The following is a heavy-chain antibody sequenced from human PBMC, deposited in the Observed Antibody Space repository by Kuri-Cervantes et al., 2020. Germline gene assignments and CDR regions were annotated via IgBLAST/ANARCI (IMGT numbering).Heavy chain of an antibody. Sequence: SETLSLTCTVSGGSISNYYWSWIRQPAGKGLEWIGRIYTSGSTNYNPSLKSRVTMSVDTSENQFSLKLSSVTAADTAVYYCARGARGYSDRENWFDPWGQGTLVTVSS. V-gene: IGHV4-4*07. CDR1: GGSISNYY. CDR2: IYTSGST. D-gene: IGHD5-12*01. CDR3: ARGARGYSDRENWFDP. J-gene: IGHJ5*02.